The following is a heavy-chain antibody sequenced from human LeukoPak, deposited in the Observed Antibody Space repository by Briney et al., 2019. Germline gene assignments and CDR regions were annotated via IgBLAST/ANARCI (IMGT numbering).Heavy chain of an antibody. CDR1: GFIFSSYS. D-gene: IGHD2-2*01. V-gene: IGHV3-21*01. J-gene: IGHJ6*02. CDR3: AAVVVPATYGMDV. CDR2: ISSSSSYI. Sequence: GGSLRLSCAASGFIFSSYSMNWVRQAPGKGLEWVSSISSSSSYIYYADSVKGRFTISRDNAKNSLYLQMNSLRAEDTAVYYCAAVVVPATYGMDVWGQGTTVTVSS.